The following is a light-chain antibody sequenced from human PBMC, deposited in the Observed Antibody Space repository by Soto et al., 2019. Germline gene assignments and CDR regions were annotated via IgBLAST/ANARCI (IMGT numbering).Light chain of an antibody. CDR1: SGDVGYYNL. Sequence: LSQPASVSGSPGQSITISCTGTSGDVGYYNLVSWYQQNPGKAPKLMIYEVSKRPSGVSNRFSGSKSGNTASLTISGLQAEDEADYYCTSYAGGDSPYVFGTGTKVTVL. CDR3: TSYAGGDSPYV. CDR2: EVS. J-gene: IGLJ1*01. V-gene: IGLV2-23*02.